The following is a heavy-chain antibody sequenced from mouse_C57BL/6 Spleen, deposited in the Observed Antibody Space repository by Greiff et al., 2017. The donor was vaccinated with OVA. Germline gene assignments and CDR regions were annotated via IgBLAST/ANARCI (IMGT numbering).Heavy chain of an antibody. J-gene: IGHJ4*01. V-gene: IGHV1-80*01. D-gene: IGHD1-1*01. CDR1: GYAFSSYW. Sequence: VQLKASGAELVKPGASVKISCKASGYAFSSYWMNWVKQRPGKGLEWIGQIYPGDGDPNYNGKFKGKATLTADKSASTAYMQLSSLTSEDSAVYFCARDYYGSRYYAMDYWGQGTSVTVSS. CDR2: IYPGDGDP. CDR3: ARDYYGSRYYAMDY.